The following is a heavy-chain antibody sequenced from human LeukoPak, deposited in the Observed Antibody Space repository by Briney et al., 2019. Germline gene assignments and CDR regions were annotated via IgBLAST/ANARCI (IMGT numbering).Heavy chain of an antibody. D-gene: IGHD5-18*01. Sequence: GGSLRLSCAASGFTVSSNYMSWVRQAPGKGLEWVSVIYSGGSTYYADSVKGRFTISRDNSKNTLYLQMNSLRAEDTAVYYCARHGSVDTAMAEDPFDYWGQGTLVTVSS. CDR1: GFTVSSNY. CDR3: ARHGSVDTAMAEDPFDY. J-gene: IGHJ4*02. V-gene: IGHV3-66*04. CDR2: IYSGGST.